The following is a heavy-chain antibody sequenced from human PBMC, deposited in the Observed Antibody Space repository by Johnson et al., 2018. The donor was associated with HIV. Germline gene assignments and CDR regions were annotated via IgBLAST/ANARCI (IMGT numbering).Heavy chain of an antibody. Sequence: QVQLVESGGGVVQPGRSLRLSCTASGFTFSTYAMHWVRRAPGKGLEWVTFIRYDGNNKYYADSMRGRLTISRDNSKNTVYLQMNSLRTEDTAVYYCAKDVGNYWPDAFDIWGQGTMVTVSS. D-gene: IGHD3-22*01. CDR3: AKDVGNYWPDAFDI. J-gene: IGHJ3*02. V-gene: IGHV3-30*02. CDR2: IRYDGNNK. CDR1: GFTFSTYA.